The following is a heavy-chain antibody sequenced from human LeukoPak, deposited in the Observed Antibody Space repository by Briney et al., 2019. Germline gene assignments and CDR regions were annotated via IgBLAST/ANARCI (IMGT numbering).Heavy chain of an antibody. J-gene: IGHJ2*01. Sequence: GGSLRLSCAASGLTFSTSTMSWVRQAPGKGLECVSGISGGGGGTYYADSVKGRFTISRDNSKNTLFLQMNSLRAEDTAVYYCAKGWLNWYFELWGRGTLVTVSS. CDR3: AKGWLNWYFEL. D-gene: IGHD5-24*01. CDR1: GLTFSTST. V-gene: IGHV3-23*01. CDR2: ISGGGGGT.